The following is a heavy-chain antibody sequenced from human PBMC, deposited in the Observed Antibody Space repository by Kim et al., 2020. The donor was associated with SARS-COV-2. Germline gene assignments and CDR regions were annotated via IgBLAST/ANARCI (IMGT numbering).Heavy chain of an antibody. V-gene: IGHV4-34*01. CDR3: ARCFCIIFGR. Sequence: SETLSLTCAVYGGSFSGYYWSWIRPLPGKWLEWIGEINHSGMTNYTPSLKTQFTISVYTSKNQFSLNLPSVTSADTDVSVCARCFCIIFGRGGR. D-gene: IGHD3-16*01. CDR2: INHSGMT. J-gene: IGHJ2*01. CDR1: GGSFSGYY.